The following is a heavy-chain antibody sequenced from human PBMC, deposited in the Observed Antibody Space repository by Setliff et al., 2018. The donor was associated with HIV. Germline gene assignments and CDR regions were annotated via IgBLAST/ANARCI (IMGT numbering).Heavy chain of an antibody. CDR2: IIPIFGTA. Sequence: SVKVSCKASGGTFSSYAISWVRQAPGQGLEWMGGIIPIFGTAHYAQKFQGRVTITADESTSTAYMELRSLRSEDTAVYYCTGSGGGVRGVIIPGSYCYYMDVWGRGTTVTVSS. V-gene: IGHV1-69*13. D-gene: IGHD3-10*01. J-gene: IGHJ6*03. CDR3: TGSGGGVRGVIIPGSYCYYMDV. CDR1: GGTFSSYA.